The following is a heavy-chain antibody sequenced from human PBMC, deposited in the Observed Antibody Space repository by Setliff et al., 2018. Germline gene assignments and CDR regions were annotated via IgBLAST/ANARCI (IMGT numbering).Heavy chain of an antibody. Sequence: SETLSLTCTVSGGSISSSSYYWGWIRQPPGKGLEWIGSIHYSGSTYYNPSLKSRVTISIDTSKNQFSLKLSSVTAADTAVYYCARGGDSGSYFLANHDALDIWGQGTMVT. CDR3: ARGGDSGSYFLANHDALDI. J-gene: IGHJ3*02. CDR2: IHYSGST. CDR1: GGSISSSSYY. V-gene: IGHV4-39*07. D-gene: IGHD1-26*01.